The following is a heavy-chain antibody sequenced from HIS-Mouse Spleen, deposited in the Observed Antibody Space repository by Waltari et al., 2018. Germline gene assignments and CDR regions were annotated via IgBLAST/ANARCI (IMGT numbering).Heavy chain of an antibody. CDR3: ARVYYDFWSGYYY. CDR1: RYTFTSYD. Sequence: QVQLVQSGAEVKKPGASVKVSCKASRYTFTSYDINWVRQATGQGHAWMGWMKPKRRNTGYAQKFQGRVTMNRNSSISTAYMELSSLRSEDTAVYYCARVYYDFWSGYYYWGQGTLVTVSS. J-gene: IGHJ4*02. CDR2: MKPKRRNT. V-gene: IGHV1-8*01. D-gene: IGHD3-3*01.